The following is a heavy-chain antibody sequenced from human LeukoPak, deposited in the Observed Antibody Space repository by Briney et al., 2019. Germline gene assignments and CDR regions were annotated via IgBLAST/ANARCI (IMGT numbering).Heavy chain of an antibody. CDR3: ATYSRMNAREFQH. Sequence: GGSLRLSCEASGFTFSNYWMSWVRQAPGKGLEWVANIKYDGSEKYYVDSVKGRFTISRDNGKNSLYVQMNSLSVEDTAVYYCATYSRMNAREFQHWGQGTLVTVSS. V-gene: IGHV3-7*01. CDR1: GFTFSNYW. J-gene: IGHJ1*01. CDR2: IKYDGSEK. D-gene: IGHD3-22*01.